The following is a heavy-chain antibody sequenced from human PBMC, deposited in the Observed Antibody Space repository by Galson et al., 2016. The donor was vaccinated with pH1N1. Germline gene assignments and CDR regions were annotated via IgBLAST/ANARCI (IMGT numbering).Heavy chain of an antibody. J-gene: IGHJ5*02. D-gene: IGHD2-15*01. CDR3: ARDHCSGGSCYSGFDP. Sequence: SLKSRLTISVDTSKNQFSLKLNSVTAADTAVYYCARDHCSGGSCYSGFDPWGQGILVTVSS. V-gene: IGHV4-31*02.